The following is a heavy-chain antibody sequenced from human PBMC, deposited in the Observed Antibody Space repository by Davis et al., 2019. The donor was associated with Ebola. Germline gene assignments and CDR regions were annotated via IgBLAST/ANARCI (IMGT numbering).Heavy chain of an antibody. Sequence: ASVKVSCKVSGYTLTELSMHWVRQAPGKGLEWMGGFDPEDGETIYAQKSQGRVTMTEDTSTDTAYMELSSLRSEDTAVYYCATVGPNDSSGYYYVIPHWYFDLWGRGTLVTVSS. D-gene: IGHD3-22*01. CDR3: ATVGPNDSSGYYYVIPHWYFDL. CDR1: GYTLTELS. CDR2: FDPEDGET. V-gene: IGHV1-24*01. J-gene: IGHJ2*01.